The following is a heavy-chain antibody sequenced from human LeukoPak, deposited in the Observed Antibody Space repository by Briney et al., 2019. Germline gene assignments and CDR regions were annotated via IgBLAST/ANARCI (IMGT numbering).Heavy chain of an antibody. J-gene: IGHJ2*01. CDR1: GGSISSYY. Sequence: SETLSLTCTVSGGSISSYYWSWIRQPPGKGLEWIGYIYYSGSTNYNPSLKSRVTISVDTSKNQFSLKLSSVTAADTAVYYCARRVHKLHWYFDLWGRGTLVTVSS. V-gene: IGHV4-59*08. CDR3: ARRVHKLHWYFDL. D-gene: IGHD2-15*01. CDR2: IYYSGST.